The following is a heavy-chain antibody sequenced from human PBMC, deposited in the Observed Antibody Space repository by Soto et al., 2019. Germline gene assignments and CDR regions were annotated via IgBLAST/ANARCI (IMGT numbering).Heavy chain of an antibody. CDR1: GGSISSGGYY. Sequence: SETLSLTCTVSGGSISSGGYYWSWIRQHPGKGLEWIGYIYYSGSTYYNPSLKSRVTISVDTSKNRFSLKLSSVTAADTAVYYCARASYYDSSGYYWYFDLWGRGTLVTVSS. V-gene: IGHV4-31*03. J-gene: IGHJ2*01. D-gene: IGHD3-22*01. CDR3: ARASYYDSSGYYWYFDL. CDR2: IYYSGST.